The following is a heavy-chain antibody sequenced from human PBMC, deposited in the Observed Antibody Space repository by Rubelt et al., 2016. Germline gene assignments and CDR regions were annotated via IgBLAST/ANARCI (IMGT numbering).Heavy chain of an antibody. V-gene: IGHV2-5*01. CDR3: VQRRLTRPGWYYYGMDV. Sequence: QITLKESGPTLVKPTQTLTLTCTFSGFSLSTGGVGVGWIRQPPGKALEWLGLIYWNDDKRYSPSLKSRLTITKDTSKNQVVLTMTNMDPVDTATYYCVQRRLTRPGWYYYGMDVWGQGTTVTVSS. J-gene: IGHJ6*02. CDR1: GFSLSTGGVG. CDR2: IYWNDDK. D-gene: IGHD1-1*01.